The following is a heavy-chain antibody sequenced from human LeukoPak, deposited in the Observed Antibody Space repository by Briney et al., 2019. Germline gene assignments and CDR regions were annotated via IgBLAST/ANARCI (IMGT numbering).Heavy chain of an antibody. CDR2: INHSGST. J-gene: IGHJ4*02. CDR1: GGSFSGYY. V-gene: IGHV4-34*01. CDR3: ARARFDY. Sequence: PSETLSLTCAVYGGSFSGYYWSWIRQPPGKGLEWIGEINHSGSTNYNPSLKSRVTISVDTSRNQSSLKLSSVTAADTAVYYCARARFDYWGQGTLVTVSS.